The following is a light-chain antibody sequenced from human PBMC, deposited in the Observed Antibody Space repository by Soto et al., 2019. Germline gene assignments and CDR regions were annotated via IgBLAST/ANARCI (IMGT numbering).Light chain of an antibody. J-gene: IGKJ1*01. CDR2: AAS. CDR1: QDIRND. Sequence: AIQMTQSPSSLSASVGDRVTITCRASQDIRNDLGWYQQKPGKAPILLIYAASTLQSGGPSRFSGGGSGTDFTLTISSLQPEDFATYYYQQDYNYPWTFGPGTKVEIE. CDR3: QQDYNYPWT. V-gene: IGKV1-6*01.